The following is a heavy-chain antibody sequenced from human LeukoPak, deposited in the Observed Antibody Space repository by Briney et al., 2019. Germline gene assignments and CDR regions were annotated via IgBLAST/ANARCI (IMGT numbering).Heavy chain of an antibody. D-gene: IGHD6-19*01. CDR3: ARRRVGYSSGWGSIDY. V-gene: IGHV1-18*01. CDR2: ISAYNGNT. Sequence: GASVKVSCKASGYTFTSYGISWVRQAPGQGLEWMGWISAYNGNTNYAQKLQGRVTMTTDTSTSTAYMELRSLRSDDTAVYYCARRRVGYSSGWGSIDYWGQGTLVTVSS. J-gene: IGHJ4*02. CDR1: GYTFTSYG.